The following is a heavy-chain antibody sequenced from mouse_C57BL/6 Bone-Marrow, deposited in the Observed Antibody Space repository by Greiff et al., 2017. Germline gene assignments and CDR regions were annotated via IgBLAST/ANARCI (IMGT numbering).Heavy chain of an antibody. CDR1: GFSLTSYA. D-gene: IGHD1-1*01. CDR3: ARNLGPHCYGSSNDY. CDR2: IWTGGGT. V-gene: IGHV2-9-1*01. Sequence: QVQLQQSGPGLVAPSQSLSITCTVSGFSLTSYAISWVRQPPGKGLEWLGVIWTGGGTNYNSALKSRLSISKDNSKSQVFLKMNSLQTDDTARYYCARNLGPHCYGSSNDYWGQGTTLTVSS. J-gene: IGHJ2*01.